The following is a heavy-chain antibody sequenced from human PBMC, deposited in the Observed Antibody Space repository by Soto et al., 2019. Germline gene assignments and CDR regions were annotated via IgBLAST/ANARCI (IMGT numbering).Heavy chain of an antibody. V-gene: IGHV3-74*01. J-gene: IGHJ5*02. CDR1: GFTFSSYW. D-gene: IGHD2-21*01. Sequence: GGSLRLSCAASGFTFSSYWMHWVRQAPGEGLIWVSRIKTDGSTTSYADSVKGRFTISRDNAENTLYLQMNSLRVEDTAVYYCARVGVGAYGFDPGGQGTLVTVSS. CDR3: ARVGVGAYGFDP. CDR2: IKTDGSTT.